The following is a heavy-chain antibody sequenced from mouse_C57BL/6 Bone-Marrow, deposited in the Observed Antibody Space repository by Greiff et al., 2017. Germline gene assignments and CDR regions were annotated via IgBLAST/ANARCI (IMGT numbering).Heavy chain of an antibody. CDR1: GFTFSDYG. CDR2: ISSGSSTI. D-gene: IGHD5-5*01. V-gene: IGHV5-17*01. CDR3: ARQDYPYARDY. J-gene: IGHJ4*01. Sequence: EVKLVESGGGLVKPGGSLKLSCAASGFTFSDYGMHWVRQAPEKGLEWVAYISSGSSTIYYADTVKGRFTISRDNAKNTLFLQMTSLMSEDSAMYYCARQDYPYARDYWGQGTSVTVSS.